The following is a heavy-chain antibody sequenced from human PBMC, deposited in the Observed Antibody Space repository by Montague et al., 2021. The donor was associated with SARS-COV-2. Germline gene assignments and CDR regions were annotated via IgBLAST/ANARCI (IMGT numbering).Heavy chain of an antibody. D-gene: IGHD3-10*01. CDR1: GGSFSSYY. CDR2: IHHSGKP. Sequence: SETLSLTCAVYGGSFSSYYYAWVRQSPTKGLEWIGEIHHSGKPTYKPSLRRRVAISVDTSKNQFSLNLRSVTAADTAVYYCAREFEGYFDLWGRGTLVMVSS. CDR3: AREFEGYFDL. V-gene: IGHV4-34*01. J-gene: IGHJ2*01.